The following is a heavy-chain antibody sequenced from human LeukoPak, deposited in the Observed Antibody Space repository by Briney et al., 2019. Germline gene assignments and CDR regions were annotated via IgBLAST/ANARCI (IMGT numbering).Heavy chain of an antibody. CDR1: GFPFSDFS. V-gene: IGHV3-23*01. CDR3: AKQSYARSLGE. CDR2: TNSGGTST. J-gene: IGHJ4*02. D-gene: IGHD2-8*01. Sequence: PGGSLSLSCATSGFPFSDFSMSWVRQAPGKGLECISTTNSGGTSTYYAESVKGRFTISRDNSKNTLYLQMSSLRVEDTAVYYCAKQSYARSLGEGGPGSLVSVFS.